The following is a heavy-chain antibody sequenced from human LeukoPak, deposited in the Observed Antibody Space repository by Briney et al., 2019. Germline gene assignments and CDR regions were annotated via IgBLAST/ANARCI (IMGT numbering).Heavy chain of an antibody. CDR2: ISSSSSYI. CDR3: ARAYGSSGYPHY. V-gene: IGHV3-21*01. D-gene: IGHD3-22*01. J-gene: IGHJ4*02. CDR1: GFTFSSYS. Sequence: GGSLRLSCAASGFTFSSYSMNWVRQAPGKGLEWVSSISSSSSYIYYADSVKGRFTISRDNAKNSLYLQMNSLRAEDTAVYYCARAYGSSGYPHYWGQGTLVTVSS.